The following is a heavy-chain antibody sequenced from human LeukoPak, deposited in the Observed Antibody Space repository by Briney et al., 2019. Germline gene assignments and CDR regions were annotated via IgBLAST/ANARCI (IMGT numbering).Heavy chain of an antibody. J-gene: IGHJ5*02. V-gene: IGHV4-39*01. Sequence: PSETLSLTCTVSGASISTSTYYWGWIRQPPGEGLEWIGSFSYGGSTYYNPSLRSRVTISVDTSKNHFSLRLSSVTAADTSVYYCARHYGSGDRFDPWGQGTLVTVSS. D-gene: IGHD3-10*01. CDR1: GASISTSTYY. CDR3: ARHYGSGDRFDP. CDR2: FSYGGST.